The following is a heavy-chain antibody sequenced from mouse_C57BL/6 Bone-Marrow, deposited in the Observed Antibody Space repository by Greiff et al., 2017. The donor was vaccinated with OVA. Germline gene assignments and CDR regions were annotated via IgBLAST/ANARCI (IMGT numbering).Heavy chain of an antibody. D-gene: IGHD2-4*01. J-gene: IGHJ4*01. CDR1: GYTFTSYW. Sequence: VQLQQPGAELVKPGASVKVSCKASGYTFTSYWMHWVKQRPGPGLEWIGRLHPSDSDTNYNQKFKGKATLTVDKSSSTAYLQLSSLTSEDSAVDYRAISEYDRVDYWGQGTSVTVSS. CDR2: LHPSDSDT. CDR3: AISEYDRVDY. V-gene: IGHV1-74*01.